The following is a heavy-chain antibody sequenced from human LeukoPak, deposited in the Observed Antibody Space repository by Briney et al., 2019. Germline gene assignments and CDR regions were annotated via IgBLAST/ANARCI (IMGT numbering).Heavy chain of an antibody. V-gene: IGHV3-48*01. CDR2: ISSTSSAI. J-gene: IGHJ6*02. D-gene: IGHD3-22*01. Sequence: GGSLRLSCTVSGFTFSSFSMNWVRQAPGKGLEWVSYISSTSSAIFYADSVKGRFTISRDNAMNSLYLQMNSLRAEDTAVYYCAGVDRDSPGYGMDVWGQGTTVTVSS. CDR1: GFTFSSFS. CDR3: AGVDRDSPGYGMDV.